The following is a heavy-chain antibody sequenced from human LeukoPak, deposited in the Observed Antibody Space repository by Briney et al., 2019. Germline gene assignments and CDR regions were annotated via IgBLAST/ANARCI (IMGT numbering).Heavy chain of an antibody. Sequence: ASVKVSCKASGYTFTSHGISWVRQAPGQGLEWMGWMNPNSGITGYAQKFQGRVSMTRNTSISTAYMELSSLKSEDTAVYYCARGLYYYDSNGRTPYDYWGQGTLVTVSS. J-gene: IGHJ4*02. D-gene: IGHD3-22*01. CDR1: GYTFTSHG. CDR3: ARGLYYYDSNGRTPYDY. CDR2: MNPNSGIT. V-gene: IGHV1-8*02.